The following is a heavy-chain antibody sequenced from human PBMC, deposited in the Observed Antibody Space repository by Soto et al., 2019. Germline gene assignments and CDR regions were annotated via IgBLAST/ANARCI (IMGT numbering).Heavy chain of an antibody. CDR2: IYYSGST. CDR3: ARDEGSGDYVYY. J-gene: IGHJ4*02. CDR1: GGSISSGGYY. Sequence: SETLSLTCTVPGGSISSGGYYWSWIRQHPGKGLEWIGYIYYSGSTYYNPSLKSRVTISVDTSKNQFSLKLSSVTAADTAVYYCARDEGSGDYVYYWGQGTLVTVSS. V-gene: IGHV4-31*03.